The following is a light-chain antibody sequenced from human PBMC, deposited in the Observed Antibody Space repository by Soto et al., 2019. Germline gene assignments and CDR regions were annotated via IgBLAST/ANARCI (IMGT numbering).Light chain of an antibody. CDR1: NSNLGAGFD. J-gene: IGLJ3*02. V-gene: IGLV1-40*01. Sequence: QLVLTQPPSVSGAPGQRVSISCTGSNSNLGAGFDVHWYRHLPGTAPKLLIYGNRDRPSGVPDRFSGSKSGTSASLAITGLQPEDEADYYCQSYDSSLSGVVFGGGTKVTVL. CDR3: QSYDSSLSGVV. CDR2: GNR.